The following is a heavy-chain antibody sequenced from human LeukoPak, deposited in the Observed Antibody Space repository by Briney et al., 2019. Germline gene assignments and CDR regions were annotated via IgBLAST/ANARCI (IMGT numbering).Heavy chain of an antibody. J-gene: IGHJ4*02. CDR1: GYSISSGYY. CDR3: ARDLEAAAGYFDY. V-gene: IGHV4-38-2*02. Sequence: MASETLSLTCTVSGYSISSGYYWGWIRQPPGKGLEWIGSIYHSGSTYYNPSLKSRVTISVDKSKNQFSLKLSSVTAADTAVYYCARDLEAAAGYFDYWGQGTLVTVSS. CDR2: IYHSGST. D-gene: IGHD6-13*01.